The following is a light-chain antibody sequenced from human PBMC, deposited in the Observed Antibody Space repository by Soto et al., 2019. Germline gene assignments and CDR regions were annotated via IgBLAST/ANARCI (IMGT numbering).Light chain of an antibody. CDR2: DAS. J-gene: IGKJ5*01. CDR1: QTVSSY. Sequence: EIRVSQSPATLSLSTGERATLSCRASQTVSSYLLWYQQKPGQAPRLLIYDASNRASGTPARFSGSGSETDFTLTISSLEPEDFAVYYCQHRMNCPLTFAQGTRL. V-gene: IGKV3-11*01. CDR3: QHRMNCPLT.